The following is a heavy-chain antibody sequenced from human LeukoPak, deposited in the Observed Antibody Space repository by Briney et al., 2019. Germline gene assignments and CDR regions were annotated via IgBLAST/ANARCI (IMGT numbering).Heavy chain of an antibody. CDR1: GFTFSDFD. CDR2: IRYDGSNK. J-gene: IGHJ6*02. CDR3: ARERHYYYYGMDV. V-gene: IGHV3-30*02. Sequence: GGSLRLSCAASGFTFSDFDMHWVRQAPGKGLEWVAFIRYDGSNKYYADSVKGRFTISRDNSKNTLYLQMNSLRAEDTAVYYCARERHYYYYGMDVWGQGTTVTVSS.